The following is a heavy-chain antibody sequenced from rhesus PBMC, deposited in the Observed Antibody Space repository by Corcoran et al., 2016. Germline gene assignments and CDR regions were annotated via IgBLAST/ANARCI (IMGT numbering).Heavy chain of an antibody. J-gene: IGHJ4*01. V-gene: IGHV4-65*01. CDR3: ARSGVILQYYVDY. CDR1: GGSISCSNW. Sequence: QVQLQESGPGLVKPSETLSLTCAVSGGSISCSNWWSWIRPPPGKGLEWIGYVMGSSGSTYYNPSLISRVTISTDTSRNQFSLKLSSVTAADTAVYYCARSGVILQYYVDYWGQGVLVTVSS. CDR2: VMGSSGST. D-gene: IGHD3-34*01.